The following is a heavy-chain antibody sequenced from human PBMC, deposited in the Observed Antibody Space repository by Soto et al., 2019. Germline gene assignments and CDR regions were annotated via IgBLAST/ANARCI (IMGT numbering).Heavy chain of an antibody. Sequence: SEALSPTCTVSGGFIRGSSYGGWIRQPPGKGLEWIGSIYSTGNTYYNPSLNSQVTISVDTSKNQFSLNVISVTAADTAVYYCRRSSRYSTDVWGQGTTVTGSS. CDR3: RRSSRYSTDV. V-gene: IGHV4-39*01. J-gene: IGHJ6*02. CDR1: GGFIRGSSY. CDR2: IYSTGNT. D-gene: IGHD6-13*01.